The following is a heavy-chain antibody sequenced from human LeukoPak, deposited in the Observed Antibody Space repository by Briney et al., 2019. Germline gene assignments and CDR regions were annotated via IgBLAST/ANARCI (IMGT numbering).Heavy chain of an antibody. V-gene: IGHV1-2*02. CDR3: ARDRGPLKLLPAAYGADP. Sequence: EASVKVSCMASGYTFTGYYMHWVRQAPGQGLEWMGWINPNSGGTNYAQKFQGRVTMTRDTSISTAYVELSRLRSDDTAVYYCARDRGPLKLLPAAYGADPWGQGTLVTVSS. CDR1: GYTFTGYY. CDR2: INPNSGGT. D-gene: IGHD2-2*01. J-gene: IGHJ5*02.